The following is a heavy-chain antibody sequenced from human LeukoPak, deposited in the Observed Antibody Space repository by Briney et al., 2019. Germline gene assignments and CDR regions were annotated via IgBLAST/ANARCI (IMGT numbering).Heavy chain of an antibody. Sequence: GGSLRLSCAASGFTFSSYGMHWVRQAPGKGLEWVAVISYDGSNKYYADSVKGRFTISRDNSKNTLYLQMNSLRAEDTAVYYCARDNSAGTPTYWWFDPWGQGTLVTVSS. CDR3: ARDNSAGTPTYWWFDP. J-gene: IGHJ5*02. CDR2: ISYDGSNK. D-gene: IGHD1/OR15-1a*01. V-gene: IGHV3-30*03. CDR1: GFTFSSYG.